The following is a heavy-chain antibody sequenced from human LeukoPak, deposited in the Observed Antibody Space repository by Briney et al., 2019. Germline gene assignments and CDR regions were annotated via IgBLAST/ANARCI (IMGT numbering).Heavy chain of an antibody. CDR2: VFRLQTVRT. J-gene: IGHJ4*02. Sequence: PSETLSLTCTVSDSSITSTYYWAWFRQPPGKGLEWIATVFRLQTVRTFYNPSLESRVTMSLDPSQNQFSLNLISVTAADTALYFCARVLHAPYLIDSWGQGTLVTVSS. V-gene: IGHV4-38-2*02. CDR3: ARVLHAPYLIDS. D-gene: IGHD2-8*01. CDR1: DSSITSTYY.